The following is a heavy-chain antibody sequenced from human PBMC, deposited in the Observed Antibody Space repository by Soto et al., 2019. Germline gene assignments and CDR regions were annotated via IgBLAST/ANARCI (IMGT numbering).Heavy chain of an antibody. Sequence: QVQLQESGPGLVKPSQTLSHTCTVSGGSISSGGYYWSWIRQHPGKGLEWIGYIYYSGSTYYNPSLKSRVTISVDTSKNQFSLKLSSVTAADTAVYYCARDARYCSGGSCPDDTDYWGQGTLVTVSS. CDR3: ARDARYCSGGSCPDDTDY. V-gene: IGHV4-31*03. CDR1: GGSISSGGYY. J-gene: IGHJ4*02. CDR2: IYYSGST. D-gene: IGHD2-15*01.